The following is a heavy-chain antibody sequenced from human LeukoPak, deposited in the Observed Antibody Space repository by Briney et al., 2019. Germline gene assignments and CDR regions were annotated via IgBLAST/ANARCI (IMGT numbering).Heavy chain of an antibody. Sequence: GESLKISCKGSGYSFTSYWIGWVRQTPGKGLEWMGIIYPGDSDTRYSPSFQGQVTISADKSITTAYLQWSSLKASDTAMYYCARRVAVAGQEDYFDYWGQGTLVTVSS. V-gene: IGHV5-51*01. CDR2: IYPGDSDT. CDR3: ARRVAVAGQEDYFDY. CDR1: GYSFTSYW. J-gene: IGHJ4*02. D-gene: IGHD6-19*01.